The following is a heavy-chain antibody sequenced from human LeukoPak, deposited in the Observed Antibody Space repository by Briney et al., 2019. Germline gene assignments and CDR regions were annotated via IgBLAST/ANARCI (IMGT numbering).Heavy chain of an antibody. CDR2: IYYSGST. Sequence: PSQTLSLTCTVSGGSINSGDYYWSWIRQHPGKGLEWTGHIYYSGSTYYNPSLKSRVTISVDTSKNHFSLKLSSVTAADTAVYYCARMSGRESSGYYLDYWGQGTLVTVSS. CDR3: ARMSGRESSGYYLDY. D-gene: IGHD3-22*01. CDR1: GGSINSGDYY. V-gene: IGHV4-31*03. J-gene: IGHJ4*02.